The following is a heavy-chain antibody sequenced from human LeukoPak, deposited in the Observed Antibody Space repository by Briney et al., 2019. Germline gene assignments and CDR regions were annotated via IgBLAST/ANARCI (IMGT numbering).Heavy chain of an antibody. CDR2: IRSDGSNK. CDR1: GFSFSSYG. V-gene: IGHV3-30*02. Sequence: GGSLRVSCAGSGFSFSSYGMHWVRQAPGKGLEWMAFIRSDGSNKYYADSVKGRFTISRDNSKNTLYLQMNSLRAEDTAVYSCAKPSDSSGWYGVAEYFQHWGQGTLVTVSS. J-gene: IGHJ1*01. D-gene: IGHD6-19*01. CDR3: AKPSDSSGWYGVAEYFQH.